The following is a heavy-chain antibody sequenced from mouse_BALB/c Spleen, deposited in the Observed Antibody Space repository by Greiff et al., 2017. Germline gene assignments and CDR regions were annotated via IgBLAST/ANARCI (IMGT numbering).Heavy chain of an antibody. CDR1: GFTFSSYT. D-gene: IGHD2-4*01. J-gene: IGHJ3*01. CDR3: ARHYDYAWFAY. CDR2: ISNGGGST. V-gene: IGHV5-12-2*01. Sequence: DVQLVESGGGLVQPGGSLKLSCAASGFTFSSYTMSWVRQTPEKRLEWVAYISNGGGSTYYPDTVKGRFTISRDNAKNTLYLQMSSLKSEDTAMYYCARHYDYAWFAYWGQGTLVTVSA.